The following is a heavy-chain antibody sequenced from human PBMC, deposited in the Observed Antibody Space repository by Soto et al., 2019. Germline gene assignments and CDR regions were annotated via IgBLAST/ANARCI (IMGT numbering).Heavy chain of an antibody. CDR3: ARHLCADFWSGYCPGGNWFDP. J-gene: IGHJ5*02. V-gene: IGHV4-39*01. CDR2: IYYSGST. CDR1: GGSISSSSYY. D-gene: IGHD3-3*01. Sequence: PSETLSLTCTVSGGSISSSSYYWGWIRQPPGKGLEWIGSIYYSGSTYYNPSLKSRVTISVDTSKNQFSLKLSSVTAADTAVYYCARHLCADFWSGYCPGGNWFDPWGQGTLVTVSS.